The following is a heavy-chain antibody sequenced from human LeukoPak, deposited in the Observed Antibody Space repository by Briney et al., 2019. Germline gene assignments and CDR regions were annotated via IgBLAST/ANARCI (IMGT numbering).Heavy chain of an antibody. CDR3: ARSPTGSGRFDY. Sequence: PGRSLRLSCAASGFTFSNYGMLWVRQAPGKGLEWVAVIWYDGNNKYYADSVKGRFTISGDNSKNTLYLQMNSLRAEDTAVYYCARSPTGSGRFDYWGQGTLVTVSS. D-gene: IGHD2-15*01. CDR1: GFTFSNYG. V-gene: IGHV3-33*01. CDR2: IWYDGNNK. J-gene: IGHJ4*02.